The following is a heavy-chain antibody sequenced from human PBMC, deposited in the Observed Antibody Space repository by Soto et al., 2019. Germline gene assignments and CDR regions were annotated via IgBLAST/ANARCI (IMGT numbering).Heavy chain of an antibody. D-gene: IGHD4-17*01. V-gene: IGHV4-31*03. J-gene: IGHJ3*02. CDR2: IYYSGST. Sequence: QVQLQESGPGLVKPSQTLSLTCTVSGGSISSGGYYWSCIRQHPGKGLEWIGYIYYSGSTNYNPSITNRVTISVDTSKNQFSLKLSSVTAEDTAVYYCAREGDDYGDYVRAFDIWGQGTMVTVSS. CDR3: AREGDDYGDYVRAFDI. CDR1: GGSISSGGYY.